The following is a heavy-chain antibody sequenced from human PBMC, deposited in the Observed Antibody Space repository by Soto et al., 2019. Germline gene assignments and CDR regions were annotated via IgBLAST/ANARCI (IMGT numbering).Heavy chain of an antibody. V-gene: IGHV3-74*01. CDR3: ASSARGSYGDYS. Sequence: EAHLVESGGGLVQPGGSLRLSCAASGFTFSNYWIHWVRQAPGKGLVWVSRINSDGSSTNYADSVKGRFTISRDNAKNTVYLQMNSLRAEETAMFYCASSARGSYGDYSWGQGTLVTVSP. D-gene: IGHD4-17*01. J-gene: IGHJ4*02. CDR2: INSDGSST. CDR1: GFTFSNYW.